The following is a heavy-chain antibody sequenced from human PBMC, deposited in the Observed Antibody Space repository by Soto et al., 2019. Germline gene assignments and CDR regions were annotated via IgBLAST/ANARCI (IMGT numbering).Heavy chain of an antibody. Sequence: PGGSLRLSCAASGFTFSSYAMSWVRQAPGKGLEWVSAISGSGGSTYYADSVKGRFTISRDNSKSTLYLQMNSLRAEDTAVYYCAKVGGAMAHQTFDYWGQGTLVTSPQ. CDR2: ISGSGGST. CDR3: AKVGGAMAHQTFDY. CDR1: GFTFSSYA. J-gene: IGHJ4*02. V-gene: IGHV3-23*01. D-gene: IGHD5-18*01.